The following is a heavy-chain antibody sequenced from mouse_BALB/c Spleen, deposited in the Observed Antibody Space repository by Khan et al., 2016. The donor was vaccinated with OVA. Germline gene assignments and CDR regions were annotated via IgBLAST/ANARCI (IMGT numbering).Heavy chain of an antibody. CDR3: ASEASSWDFSFPY. CDR1: GYTFTNYV. D-gene: IGHD4-1*01. V-gene: IGHV1S136*01. J-gene: IGHJ3*01. Sequence: VQLKQSGPELVEPGASVKMSCKASGYTFTNYVIHWVKQKPGQGLEWIGYINPDNAGTRYNEKFKDKATLTSDISSTSAYMEVLSLTSEDSAVYYCASEASSWDFSFPYWGQGTLVTVSA. CDR2: INPDNAGT.